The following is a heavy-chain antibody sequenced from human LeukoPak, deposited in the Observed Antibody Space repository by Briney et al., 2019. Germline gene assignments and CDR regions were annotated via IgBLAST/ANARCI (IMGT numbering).Heavy chain of an antibody. Sequence: GESLKISCKHSEYSFPNYCIGWVRQMPGKGLEWMGIIYPDDSDTRYSPSFQGQVTISADRSISTAYLQWSSLKASDTAMYYCAIGGGGQQLGDYWGQGTLVTVSS. J-gene: IGHJ4*02. V-gene: IGHV5-51*01. CDR2: IYPDDSDT. CDR3: AIGGGGQQLGDY. D-gene: IGHD6-13*01. CDR1: EYSFPNYC.